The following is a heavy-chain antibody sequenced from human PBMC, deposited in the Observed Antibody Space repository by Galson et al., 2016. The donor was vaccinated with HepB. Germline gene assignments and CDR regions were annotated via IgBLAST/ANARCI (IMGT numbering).Heavy chain of an antibody. V-gene: IGHV1-69*02. CDR3: ARGVNTAVVSRKYYYGIDV. Sequence: SVKVSCKASGGTFSAYTINWVRQAPGQGLQWMGRILPVLDITNYAHTFHDRVAITADKSPTTAYLELKSLRSDDTAVYYCARGVNTAVVSRKYYYGIDVGGQGTTGTVSS. J-gene: IGHJ6*02. CDR2: ILPVLDIT. CDR1: GGTFSAYT. D-gene: IGHD4-23*01.